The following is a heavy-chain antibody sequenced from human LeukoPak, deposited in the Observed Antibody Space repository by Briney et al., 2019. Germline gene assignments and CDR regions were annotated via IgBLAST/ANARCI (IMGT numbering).Heavy chain of an antibody. CDR1: GGSISSSSYY. V-gene: IGHV4-39*07. D-gene: IGHD1-20*01. CDR3: ARGPRYTWSHRGYYYYMDV. Sequence: SETLSLTCTVSGGSISSSSYYWGWIRQPPGKGLEWIGRIDTSGSSYSNPSLRSRVIISIDTSKNQFSLELNSLTAADTAIYYCARGPRYTWSHRGYYYYMDVWGKGTTVTVSS. J-gene: IGHJ6*03. CDR2: IDTSGSS.